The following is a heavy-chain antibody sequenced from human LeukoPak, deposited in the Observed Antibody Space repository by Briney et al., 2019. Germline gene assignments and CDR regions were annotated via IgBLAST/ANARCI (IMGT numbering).Heavy chain of an antibody. D-gene: IGHD3-9*01. CDR2: ISSSGSSI. CDR1: GFTFSDYF. J-gene: IGHJ5*02. V-gene: IGHV3-11*01. CDR3: ARMGYEILSNWFDP. Sequence: GGSLRLSCAASGFTFSDYFFSWIRQAPGKGLEWVSYISSSGSSIYYGDSVKGRFTVSRDNAKNSLYLQMNSLRAEDTAVYYCARMGYEILSNWFDPWGQGTLVTVSS.